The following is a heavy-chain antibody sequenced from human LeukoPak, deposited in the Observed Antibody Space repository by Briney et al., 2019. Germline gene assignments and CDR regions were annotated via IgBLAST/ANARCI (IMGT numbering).Heavy chain of an antibody. V-gene: IGHV3-11*01. D-gene: IGHD1-7*01. J-gene: IGHJ4*02. Sequence: PGGSLRLSCAASGFTFSDYYMSWIRQAPGKGLEWVSYISSSGSTIHYADSVKGRFTISRDNAKNSLYLQMNSLGAEDTAVYYCARDSERITGTTTFDYWGQGTLVTVSS. CDR2: ISSSGSTI. CDR3: ARDSERITGTTTFDY. CDR1: GFTFSDYY.